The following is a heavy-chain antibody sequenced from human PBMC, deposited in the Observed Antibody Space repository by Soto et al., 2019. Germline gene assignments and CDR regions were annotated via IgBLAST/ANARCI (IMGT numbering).Heavy chain of an antibody. D-gene: IGHD2-15*01. CDR3: ARDSCSGGSCYIDFDY. CDR2: ISAYNGNT. J-gene: IGHJ4*02. V-gene: IGHV1-18*01. CDR1: GYTFTSYG. Sequence: ASVKVSCKASGYTFTSYGISWVRQAPGQGLEWMGWISAYNGNTNYAQKLQGRVTMTTDTSTSTAYMELRSLRSDDTAVYYCARDSCSGGSCYIDFDYWGQGTLVTVSS.